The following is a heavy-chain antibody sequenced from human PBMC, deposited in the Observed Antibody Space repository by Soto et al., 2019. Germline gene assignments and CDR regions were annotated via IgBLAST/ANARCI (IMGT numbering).Heavy chain of an antibody. CDR3: ARHVYDILTDYLLYFDY. D-gene: IGHD3-9*01. CDR2: IYYSGST. Sequence: SETLSLTCTVSGGSISSSSYYWGWIRQPPGKGLEWIGSIYYSGSTYYNPSLKSRVTISVDTSKNQFSLKLSSVTAADTAVYYCARHVYDILTDYLLYFDYWGQGTLVTVSS. CDR1: GGSISSSSYY. J-gene: IGHJ4*02. V-gene: IGHV4-39*01.